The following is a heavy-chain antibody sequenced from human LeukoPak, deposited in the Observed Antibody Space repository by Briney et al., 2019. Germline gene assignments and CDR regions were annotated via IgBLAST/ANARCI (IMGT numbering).Heavy chain of an antibody. Sequence: PGGSLRLSCAASGFTFSSYGMHWVRQAPAKGLEWVAFRRYDGSNKYYADSVKGRFTISRDNSKNTLYLQMNSLRAEDTAVYYCAKVGIFGVVTNLYYYYYMDVWGKGTTVTVSS. CDR3: AKVGIFGVVTNLYYYYYMDV. V-gene: IGHV3-30*02. J-gene: IGHJ6*03. CDR1: GFTFSSYG. CDR2: RRYDGSNK. D-gene: IGHD3-3*01.